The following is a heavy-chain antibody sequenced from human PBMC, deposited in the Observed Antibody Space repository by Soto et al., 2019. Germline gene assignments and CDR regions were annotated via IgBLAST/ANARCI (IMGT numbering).Heavy chain of an antibody. J-gene: IGHJ4*02. V-gene: IGHV4-31*03. CDR3: ARDGSGTLLDN. CDR2: IYYSGST. Sequence: QVQLQESGPGLVKPSQTLSVTCTVSGGSISSGGYYWSWIRQHPWKGLEWIGYIYYSGSTYYNPSLKSRVTISVDTSKNQFSLKLSSVTTADTAVYYCARDGSGTLLDNWGQQTLITVSS. D-gene: IGHD3-10*01. CDR1: GGSISSGGYY.